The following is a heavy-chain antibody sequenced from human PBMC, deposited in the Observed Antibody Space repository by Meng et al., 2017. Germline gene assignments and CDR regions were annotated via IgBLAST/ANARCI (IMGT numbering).Heavy chain of an antibody. J-gene: IGHJ6*02. CDR3: ARTGSCTSTSCYDYFYGQDV. CDR1: GGSISSGSYF. Sequence: SETLSLTCTVSGGSISSGSYFWSWIRQPAGKGLEWIGRIYTSESTNYNPSLKSRVTISVDTSKNQFSLRLSSVTAADTAVYYCARTGSCTSTSCYDYFYGQDVWGQGTTVTVSS. CDR2: IYTSEST. V-gene: IGHV4-61*02. D-gene: IGHD2-2*01.